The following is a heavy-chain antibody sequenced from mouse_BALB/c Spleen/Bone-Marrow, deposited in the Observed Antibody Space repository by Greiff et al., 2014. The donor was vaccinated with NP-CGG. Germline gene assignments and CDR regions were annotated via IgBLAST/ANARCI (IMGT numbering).Heavy chain of an antibody. CDR3: ARGSYYYGSSSPWFAY. V-gene: IGHV1S41*01. CDR1: GYTFTSYW. D-gene: IGHD1-1*01. J-gene: IGHJ3*01. Sequence: DLVKPGASAKLSCQASGYTFTSYWINWIKQRPGQGLEWIGRISPGSGDTYYNEMFKGKATLTVDTSSTAAYIQLSSLSSEDSAVYFCARGSYYYGSSSPWFAYWGQGTLVTVSA. CDR2: ISPGSGDT.